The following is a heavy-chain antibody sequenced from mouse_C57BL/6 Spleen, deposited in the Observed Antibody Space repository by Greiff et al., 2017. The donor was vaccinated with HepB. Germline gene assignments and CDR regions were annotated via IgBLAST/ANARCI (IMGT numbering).Heavy chain of an antibody. CDR3: ARRHYDYDYWYFDV. J-gene: IGHJ1*03. CDR1: GYTFTSYG. Sequence: QVQLQQSGAELAGPGASVKLSCKASGYTFTSYGISWVKQRTGQGLEWIGEIYPRSGNTYYNEKFKGKATLTADKSSSTAYMELRSLTSEDSAVYFCARRHYDYDYWYFDVWGTGTTVTVSS. D-gene: IGHD2-4*01. V-gene: IGHV1-81*01. CDR2: IYPRSGNT.